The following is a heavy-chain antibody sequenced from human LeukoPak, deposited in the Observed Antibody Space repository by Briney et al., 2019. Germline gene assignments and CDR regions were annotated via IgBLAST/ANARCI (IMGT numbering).Heavy chain of an antibody. V-gene: IGHV1-18*01. CDR3: ARGHRAGAVPAAIVY. J-gene: IGHJ4*02. CDR1: GYTFTSYG. Sequence: GASVKVSCKASGYTFTSYGISWVRQAPGQGLEWMGWISAYNGNTNYAQKLQGRVTMTTDTSTSTAYMELRGLRSDDTAVYYCARGHRAGAVPAAIVYWGQGTLVTVSS. CDR2: ISAYNGNT. D-gene: IGHD2-2*02.